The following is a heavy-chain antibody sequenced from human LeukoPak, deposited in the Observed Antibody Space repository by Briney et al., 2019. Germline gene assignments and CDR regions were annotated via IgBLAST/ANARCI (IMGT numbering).Heavy chain of an antibody. Sequence: GGSLRLSCAASGFTVSSNYMSWVRQAPGKGLEWVSVIYSGGSTYYADSVKGRFTISRDNSKNTLYLQMNSLRAEDTAVYYCATSPLGHYYYDSIEDYWGQGTLVTVSS. CDR1: GFTVSSNY. V-gene: IGHV3-53*01. CDR2: IYSGGST. CDR3: ATSPLGHYYYDSIEDY. J-gene: IGHJ4*02. D-gene: IGHD3-22*01.